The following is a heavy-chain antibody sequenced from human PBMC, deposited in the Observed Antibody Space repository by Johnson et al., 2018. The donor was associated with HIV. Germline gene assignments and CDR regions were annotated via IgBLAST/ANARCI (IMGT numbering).Heavy chain of an antibody. CDR2: IRSNAYGGTR. Sequence: VHLVESGGGLVQPGRSLRLSCTASGFSFGDYAMSWVRQAPGKGLEWVGFIRSNAYGGTREHAASVKGRFTISRDDSKSIAYLQMNSLKTEDTAVYYCTTDLGIGGYAFDIWGQGTMVTVSS. V-gene: IGHV3-49*04. J-gene: IGHJ3*02. D-gene: IGHD3-16*01. CDR3: TTDLGIGGYAFDI. CDR1: GFSFGDYA.